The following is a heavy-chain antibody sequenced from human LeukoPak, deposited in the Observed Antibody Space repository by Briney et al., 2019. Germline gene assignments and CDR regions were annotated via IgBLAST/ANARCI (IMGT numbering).Heavy chain of an antibody. CDR1: GFTFDDYA. J-gene: IGHJ4*02. D-gene: IGHD3-10*01. CDR2: ISWNSDSM. Sequence: GGSLRLSCAASGFTFDDYAMHWVRQAPGKGLEWVSAISWNSDSMGYADSVKGRFTISRDNAKNSLYLQMNSLRAEDTALYYCAKDMDPYYYGSGSYYTGSDYWGQGTLVTVSS. CDR3: AKDMDPYYYGSGSYYTGSDY. V-gene: IGHV3-9*01.